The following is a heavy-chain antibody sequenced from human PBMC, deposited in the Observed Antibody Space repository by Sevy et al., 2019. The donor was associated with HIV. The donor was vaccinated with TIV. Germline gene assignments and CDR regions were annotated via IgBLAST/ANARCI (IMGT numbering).Heavy chain of an antibody. J-gene: IGHJ5*02. V-gene: IGHV3-30*18. Sequence: GGSLRLSCAASGFTFSSYGMHWVRQAPGKGLEWVAVISYDGSNKNYADSVKGRFTISRDNSKNTLYLQMNSLRAEDTAVYYCAKDRTPYSSSSIAWFDPWGQGTLVTVSS. CDR3: AKDRTPYSSSSIAWFDP. CDR2: ISYDGSNK. CDR1: GFTFSSYG. D-gene: IGHD6-6*01.